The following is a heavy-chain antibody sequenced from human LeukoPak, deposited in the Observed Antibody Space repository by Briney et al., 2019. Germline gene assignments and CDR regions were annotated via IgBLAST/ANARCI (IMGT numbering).Heavy chain of an antibody. J-gene: IGHJ3*02. CDR2: INPNSGGT. CDR3: ARAGSGILTGYPKDAFDI. Sequence: APVKVSCKASGYTFTGYYMHWVRQAPGQGLEWMGWINPNSGGTNYAQKFQGWVTMTRDTSISTAYMELSRLRSDDTAVYYCARAGSGILTGYPKDAFDIWGQGTMVTVSS. CDR1: GYTFTGYY. V-gene: IGHV1-2*04. D-gene: IGHD3-9*01.